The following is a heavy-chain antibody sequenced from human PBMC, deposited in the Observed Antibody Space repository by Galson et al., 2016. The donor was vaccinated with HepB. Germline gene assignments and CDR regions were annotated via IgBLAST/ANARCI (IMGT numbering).Heavy chain of an antibody. V-gene: IGHV3-7*03. CDR1: GFPFRSYW. J-gene: IGHJ5*02. D-gene: IGHD6-19*01. CDR3: ARMFGSGWYVGWTGFDP. CDR2: MNQEGDDK. Sequence: SLRLSCAASGFPFRSYWMSWVRQAPGQGLAWVATMNQEGDDKYSVDSVKGRFTISRDNAQNSLSLQLNRVRVEDTAVYYCARMFGSGWYVGWTGFDPWGQGTLVTVSS.